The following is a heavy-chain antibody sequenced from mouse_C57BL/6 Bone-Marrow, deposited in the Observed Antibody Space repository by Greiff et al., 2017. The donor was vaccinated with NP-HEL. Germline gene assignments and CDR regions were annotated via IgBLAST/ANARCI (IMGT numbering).Heavy chain of an antibody. J-gene: IGHJ2*01. V-gene: IGHV1-81*01. D-gene: IGHD2-3*01. CDR3: ARGRWLLHY. Sequence: VQVVESGAELARPGASVKLSCKASGYTFTSYGISWVKQRTGQGLEWIGEIYPRSGNTYYNEKFKGKATLTADKSSSTAYMELRSLTSEDSAVYFCARGRWLLHYWGQGTTLTVSS. CDR2: IYPRSGNT. CDR1: GYTFTSYG.